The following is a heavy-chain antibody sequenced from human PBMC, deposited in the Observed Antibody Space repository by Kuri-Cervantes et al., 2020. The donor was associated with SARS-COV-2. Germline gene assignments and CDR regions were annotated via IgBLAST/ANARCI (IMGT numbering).Heavy chain of an antibody. CDR1: GGSISSYY. V-gene: IGHV4-59*01. CDR2: IYYSGST. D-gene: IGHD3-22*01. CDR3: TRGGYYYDSSGYYMPGGEGYFDL. J-gene: IGHJ2*01. Sequence: SETLSLTCTVSGGSISSYYWSWIRQPPGKGLEWIGYIYYSGSTNYNPSLKSRVTISVDTSKNQLSLKLSSVIAADTAVYYCTRGGYYYDSSGYYMPGGEGYFDLWGRGTLVTVSS.